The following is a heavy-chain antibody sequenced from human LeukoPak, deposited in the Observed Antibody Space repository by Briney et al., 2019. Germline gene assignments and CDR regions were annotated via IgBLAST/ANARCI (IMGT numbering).Heavy chain of an antibody. CDR3: ARGRNYCDPTIDY. CDR2: IYYSGST. J-gene: IGHJ4*02. V-gene: IGHV4-39*01. CDR1: GGSISSSSYY. D-gene: IGHD4-17*01. Sequence: KSSETLSLTCTVSGGSISSSSYYWGWIRQPPGKGLEWIGSIYYSGSTYYNPSLKSRVTISVDTSKNQFSLKLSSVTAADTAVYYCARGRNYCDPTIDYWGKGTLVTVSS.